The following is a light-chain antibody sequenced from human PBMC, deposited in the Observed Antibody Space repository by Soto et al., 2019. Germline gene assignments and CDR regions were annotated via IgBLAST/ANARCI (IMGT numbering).Light chain of an antibody. J-gene: IGKJ5*01. CDR1: QSVSNC. V-gene: IGKV1-5*01. CDR3: QQYYSYPPIT. Sequence: DIQMTQSPSTLSASIGDRVTFTCRASQSVSNCLAWYQQKPGKAPKLLIFDASTLESGVPSRFSGSGSGTEFTLTISCLQSEDFATYYCQQYYSYPPITFGQGTRLEIK. CDR2: DAS.